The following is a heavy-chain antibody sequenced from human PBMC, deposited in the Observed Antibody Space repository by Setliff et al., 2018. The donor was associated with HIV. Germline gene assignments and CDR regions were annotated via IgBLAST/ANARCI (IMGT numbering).Heavy chain of an antibody. D-gene: IGHD3-9*01. V-gene: IGHV1-2*02. Sequence: GASVKVSCKTFGYRFTDFYVNWVRQAPGQGLEWMGWINPKRGATKNAQKFQGRVTMTRDTSISTVYMELSSLRSDDTALYFCARRAEDLAINPPSFDYYFDYWGQGTPVTVSS. CDR3: ARRAEDLAINPPSFDYYFDY. CDR2: INPKRGAT. CDR1: GYRFTDFY. J-gene: IGHJ4*02.